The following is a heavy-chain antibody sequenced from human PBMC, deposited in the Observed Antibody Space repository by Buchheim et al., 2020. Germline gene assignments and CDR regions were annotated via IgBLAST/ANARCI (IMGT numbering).Heavy chain of an antibody. CDR3: ARGRLRYFLGPGDYFDY. CDR1: GGSFSGYY. CDR2: INHSGST. V-gene: IGHV4-34*01. J-gene: IGHJ4*02. Sequence: QVQLQQWGAGLLKPSETLSLTCAVYGGSFSGYYWSWIRQPPGKGLEWIGEINHSGSTNYNPSLKSRVTISVDTSKNQFSLKLSSVTAADTAVYYCARGRLRYFLGPGDYFDYWGQGTL. D-gene: IGHD3-9*01.